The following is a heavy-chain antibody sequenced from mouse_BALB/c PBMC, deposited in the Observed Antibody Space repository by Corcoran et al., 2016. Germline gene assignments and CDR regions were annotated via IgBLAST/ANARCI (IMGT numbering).Heavy chain of an antibody. CDR2: IDPENGNT. Sequence: EVQLQQSGVELVRPGALVKLSCKASGFNIKDYYMHWVKQRPEQGLGWIGWIDPENGNTIYDPKFQGKASITADTSSNTAYLQLSSLTSEDTAVYYCASIYYDYAWFAYWGQGTLVTVSA. D-gene: IGHD2-4*01. CDR3: ASIYYDYAWFAY. CDR1: GFNIKDYY. V-gene: IGHV14-1*02. J-gene: IGHJ3*01.